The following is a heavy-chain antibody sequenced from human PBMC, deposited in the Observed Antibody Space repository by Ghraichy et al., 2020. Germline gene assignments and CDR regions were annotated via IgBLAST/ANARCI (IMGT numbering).Heavy chain of an antibody. CDR2: IYPSDSDT. CDR1: GYSFTSYW. V-gene: IGHV5-51*01. J-gene: IGHJ6*02. Sequence: GESLNISCKGSGYSFTSYWIGWVRQMPGKGLEWMGIIYPSDSDTTYSPSFQGQVTISADKSISTAYLQWSSLKASDTAMYYCARQDSNYGGEFYGMDVWGQGTTVPVSS. D-gene: IGHD4-11*01. CDR3: ARQDSNYGGEFYGMDV.